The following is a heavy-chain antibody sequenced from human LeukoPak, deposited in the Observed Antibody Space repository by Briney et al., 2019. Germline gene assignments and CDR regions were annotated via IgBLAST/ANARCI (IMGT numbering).Heavy chain of an antibody. CDR1: GYTFSGYY. CDR3: AIAPYYYGSGSYLDY. V-gene: IGHV1-2*02. CDR2: INPNSGGT. Sequence: ASVKVSCKASGYTFSGYYMHWVRQAPGQGLEWMGWINPNSGGTNYAQKFQGRVTMTRDTSISTAYMELSRLRSDDTAVYYCAIAPYYYGSGSYLDYWGQGTLVTVSS. J-gene: IGHJ4*02. D-gene: IGHD3-10*01.